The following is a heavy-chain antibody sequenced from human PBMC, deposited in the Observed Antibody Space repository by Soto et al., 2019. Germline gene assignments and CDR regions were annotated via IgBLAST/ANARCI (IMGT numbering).Heavy chain of an antibody. CDR2: INPNSGGT. Sequence: GASVKVSCKASGYTFTDYYIHWVRQAPGQGLECMGWINPNSGGTDYAQKFQGRVTMTRDTSISTAYMELTRLRSDDTAVYYCARDNVGAMSSFDICGQGPMVTV. V-gene: IGHV1-2*02. CDR3: ARDNVGAMSSFDI. J-gene: IGHJ3*02. D-gene: IGHD1-26*01. CDR1: GYTFTDYY.